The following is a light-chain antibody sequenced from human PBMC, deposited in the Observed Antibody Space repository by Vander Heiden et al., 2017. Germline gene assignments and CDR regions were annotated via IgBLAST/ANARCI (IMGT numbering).Light chain of an antibody. J-gene: IGKJ1*01. V-gene: IGKV3-20*01. CDR1: QTLSSTY. CDR3: QQYGSSPRT. Sequence: EIVLTQSPGTLSLSPGERATLSCRASQTLSSTYLAWFQQTPGQAPRLLIYGTSIRATGIPDRFTGSGSGTDFTLTISRLEPEDSAVYYCQQYGSSPRTFGQGTKLEIK. CDR2: GTS.